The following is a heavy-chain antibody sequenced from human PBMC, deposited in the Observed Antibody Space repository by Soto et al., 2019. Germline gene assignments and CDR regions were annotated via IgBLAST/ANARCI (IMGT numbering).Heavy chain of an antibody. V-gene: IGHV5-51*01. CDR2: IYPSDSDI. Sequence: GEYLKISCKGSGYTFTSYWSGWVRQMPGEGLEWMGVIYPSDSDIRYSPSFQGKVTISADKSITTAYLQWSSLKAADTSMYYCVRSGTSSGRFSDYWGQGTLVTVSS. J-gene: IGHJ4*02. CDR3: VRSGTSSGRFSDY. D-gene: IGHD2-15*01. CDR1: GYTFTSYW.